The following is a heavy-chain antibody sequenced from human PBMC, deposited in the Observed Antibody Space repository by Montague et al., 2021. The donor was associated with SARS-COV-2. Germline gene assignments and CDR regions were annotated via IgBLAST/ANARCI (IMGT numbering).Heavy chain of an antibody. J-gene: IGHJ6*02. CDR2: ISYDGSIK. CDR3: AKNRDIFWFGEGRDSMDV. D-gene: IGHD3-10*01. V-gene: IGHV3-30*18. CDR1: GFTFNNFA. Sequence: SLRLSCAASGFTFNNFAMHWVHQAPGKGLEWVAVISYDGSIKYYADSLRGRFTISRDSSQKTLYLQMNSLSGEDTAVYYCAKNRDIFWFGEGRDSMDVWGQGTTVIVSS.